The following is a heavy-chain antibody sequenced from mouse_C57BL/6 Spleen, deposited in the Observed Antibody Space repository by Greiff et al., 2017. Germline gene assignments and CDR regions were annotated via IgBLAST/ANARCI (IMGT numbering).Heavy chain of an antibody. J-gene: IGHJ4*01. V-gene: IGHV1-82*01. CDR2: IYPGDGDT. D-gene: IGHD2-1*01. Sequence: VQLQESGPELVKPGASVKISCKASGYAFSSSWMNWVKQRPGKGLEWIGRIYPGDGDTNYNGKFQGKDTLTADKSSSTAYMQLSSLTSEDSAVYFCGRWSPIYYGNYGYYAMEYWGQGTSVTVSS. CDR1: GYAFSSSW. CDR3: GRWSPIYYGNYGYYAMEY.